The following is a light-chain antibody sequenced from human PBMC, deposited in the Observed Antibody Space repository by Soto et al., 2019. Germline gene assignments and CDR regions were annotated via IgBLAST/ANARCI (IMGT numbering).Light chain of an antibody. CDR1: SSDVGGYNY. CDR2: EVS. Sequence: QSALTQPPSASGSPGQSVTLSCTGTSSDVGGYNYVSWYQQHPGKAPKLMIYEVSKRPSGVPYRFSGSKSGNTASLTVSGLEAEDEADYYCSSYAGSNNLVFGGGTKVTVL. J-gene: IGLJ3*02. CDR3: SSYAGSNNLV. V-gene: IGLV2-8*01.